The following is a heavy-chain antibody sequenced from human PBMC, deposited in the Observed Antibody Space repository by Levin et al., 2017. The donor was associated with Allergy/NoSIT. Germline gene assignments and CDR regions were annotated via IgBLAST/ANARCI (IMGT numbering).Heavy chain of an antibody. Sequence: SETLSLTCTVSGGSISGGGYRWTWIRQHPETGLEWIGYIYYSGSTFYNPSLKSRLMISVDTSKNQFSLNVSSVTAADTAVYYCAREDGSTFDFWGQGALVTVAS. CDR3: AREDGSTFDF. V-gene: IGHV4-31*03. D-gene: IGHD2-2*03. CDR2: IYYSGST. CDR1: GGSISGGGYR. J-gene: IGHJ4*02.